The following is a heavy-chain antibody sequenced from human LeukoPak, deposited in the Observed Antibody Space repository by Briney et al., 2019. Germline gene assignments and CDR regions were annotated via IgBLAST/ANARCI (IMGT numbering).Heavy chain of an antibody. J-gene: IGHJ4*02. CDR1: GFTFSSYG. CDR2: IWSDGSNK. Sequence: PGGSLGLSCAASGFTFSSYGMHWVRKAPGKGLEWVAVIWSDGSNKYYADSVEGRFTITRDNSKNTLYLQMDSLRAEDTAVYYCARSRSSGWVYFEYWGQGTLVTVSS. V-gene: IGHV3-33*01. D-gene: IGHD6-19*01. CDR3: ARSRSSGWVYFEY.